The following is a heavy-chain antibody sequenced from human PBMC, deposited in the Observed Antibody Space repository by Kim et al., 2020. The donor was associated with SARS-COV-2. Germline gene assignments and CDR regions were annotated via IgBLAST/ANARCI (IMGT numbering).Heavy chain of an antibody. D-gene: IGHD6-19*01. V-gene: IGHV5-10-1*01. CDR2: IDPSDSYT. Sequence: GESLKISCKGSGYTFTSYWISWVRQMPGKGLEWMGRIDPSDSYTNYSPSFQGHVTISADKSISTAYLQWSSLEASDTAMYYCARLPDSSGWHYYFDYWGEGTLVTVSS. J-gene: IGHJ4*02. CDR1: GYTFTSYW. CDR3: ARLPDSSGWHYYFDY.